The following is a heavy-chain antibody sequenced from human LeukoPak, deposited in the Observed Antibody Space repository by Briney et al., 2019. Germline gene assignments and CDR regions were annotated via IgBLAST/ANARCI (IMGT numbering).Heavy chain of an antibody. CDR2: ISSSSSYI. Sequence: GGSLRLSCAASGFIFSSYGMHWVRQAPGKGLEWVSSISSSSSYIYYADSVKGRFTISRDNAKNSLYLQMNSLRAEDTAVYYCAREWSVDYWGQGTLATVSS. CDR1: GFIFSSYG. J-gene: IGHJ4*02. V-gene: IGHV3-21*01. D-gene: IGHD2-15*01. CDR3: AREWSVDY.